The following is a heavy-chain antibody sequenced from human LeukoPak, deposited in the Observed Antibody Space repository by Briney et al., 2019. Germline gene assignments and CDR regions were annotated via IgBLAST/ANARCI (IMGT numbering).Heavy chain of an antibody. CDR1: GYSISSGYY. Sequence: PSETLSLTCTVSGYSISSGYYWGWIRQPPGKGLEWIGSIYHSGSTYYNPSLKSRVTISVDTSKNQFSLKLSSVTAADTAVYYCARDWPYCSGGSCHSNLDYWGQGTLVTVSS. D-gene: IGHD2-15*01. CDR3: ARDWPYCSGGSCHSNLDY. V-gene: IGHV4-38-2*02. J-gene: IGHJ4*02. CDR2: IYHSGST.